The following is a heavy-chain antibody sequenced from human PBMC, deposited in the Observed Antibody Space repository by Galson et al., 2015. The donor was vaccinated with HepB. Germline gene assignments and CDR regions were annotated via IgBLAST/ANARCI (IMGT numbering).Heavy chain of an antibody. V-gene: IGHV3-21*01. CDR2: ISSSSSYI. Sequence: SLRLSCAASGFTLSSNSMNWVRQAPGKGLEWVSSISSSSSYIYYADSVQGRFTISRDNAKNSLYLQMNSLRAEDTAVYYCGRDNGGGDFDFWGQGTLVTVSS. CDR3: GRDNGGGDFDF. CDR1: GFTLSSNS. D-gene: IGHD3-10*01. J-gene: IGHJ4*02.